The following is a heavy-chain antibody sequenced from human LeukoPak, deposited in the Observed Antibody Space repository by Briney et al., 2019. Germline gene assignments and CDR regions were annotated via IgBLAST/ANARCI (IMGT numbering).Heavy chain of an antibody. D-gene: IGHD2-15*01. J-gene: IGHJ5*02. Sequence: PGRSLRLSCAASGFTFSSYGMHWVRQAPDKGLEWVAVISYDGSNKYYADSVKSRFTISRDNSKNTLYLQMNSLRAEDTAVYYCAKRGFLNWFDPWGQGTLVTVSS. CDR1: GFTFSSYG. CDR3: AKRGFLNWFDP. CDR2: ISYDGSNK. V-gene: IGHV3-30*18.